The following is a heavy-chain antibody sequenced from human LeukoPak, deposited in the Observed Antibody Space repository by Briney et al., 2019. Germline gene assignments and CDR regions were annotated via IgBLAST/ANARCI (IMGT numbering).Heavy chain of an antibody. J-gene: IGHJ4*02. CDR2: ISGSGGST. CDR3: AKGKSRDGYNCFDY. V-gene: IGHV3-23*01. CDR1: GFTFSSYA. D-gene: IGHD5-24*01. Sequence: GGSLRLSCAASGFTFSSYAMRWLGQAPGKELAWVSAISGSGGSTYYADSVKGRFTISRDNSKNTLYLQMNSLRAEDTAVYYCAKGKSRDGYNCFDYWGQGTLVTVSS.